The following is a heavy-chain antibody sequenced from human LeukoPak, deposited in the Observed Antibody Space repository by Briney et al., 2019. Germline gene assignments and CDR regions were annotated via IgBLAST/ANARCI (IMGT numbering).Heavy chain of an antibody. J-gene: IGHJ4*02. CDR2: VSYDGNNK. CDR3: ARSSGGSYPNPDY. CDR1: GFTFSSYA. D-gene: IGHD6-6*01. Sequence: GGSLRLSCADPGFTFSSYATHWVRQAPGKGLEWVAVVSYDGNNKDYADSVKGRFTVSRDNSKNTLYLQMNSLRAEDTAVFFCARSSGGSYPNPDYWGQGTLVTVSS. V-gene: IGHV3-30*04.